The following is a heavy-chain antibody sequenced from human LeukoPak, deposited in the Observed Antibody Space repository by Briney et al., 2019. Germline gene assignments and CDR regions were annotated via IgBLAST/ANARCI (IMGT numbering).Heavy chain of an antibody. Sequence: SETLSLTCAVYGGSFSGYYWSWIRQPPGKGLEWIGEINHSGSTNYNPSLKSRVTISVDTSKNQFSLKLSFVTAADTAVYYCAGDIVVVPAAIGAFWFDPWGQGTLVTVSS. CDR1: GGSFSGYY. CDR3: AGDIVVVPAAIGAFWFDP. CDR2: INHSGST. V-gene: IGHV4-34*01. D-gene: IGHD2-2*01. J-gene: IGHJ5*02.